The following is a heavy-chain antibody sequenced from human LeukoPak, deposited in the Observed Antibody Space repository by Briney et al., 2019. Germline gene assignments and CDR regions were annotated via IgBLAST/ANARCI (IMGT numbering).Heavy chain of an antibody. V-gene: IGHV4-59*01. Sequence: SETLSLTCTVSGDSISTYYWTWIRQPPGKGLEWIGYLYYTGNTNYSPSLKSRVTMSVDTSKNQFSLKLSSVTAADTAVYYCARITNYYYMDVWGKGIMVTVSS. CDR2: LYYTGNT. D-gene: IGHD3-3*01. CDR3: ARITNYYYMDV. J-gene: IGHJ6*03. CDR1: GDSISTYY.